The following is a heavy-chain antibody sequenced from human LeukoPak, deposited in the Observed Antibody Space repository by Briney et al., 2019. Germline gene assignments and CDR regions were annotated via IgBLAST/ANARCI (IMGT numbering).Heavy chain of an antibody. D-gene: IGHD3-22*01. CDR2: ISGSGGST. J-gene: IGHJ4*02. Sequence: PGGSLRLSCAASGFTFSSYAMSWVRQAPGKGLEWVSVISGSGGSTYYADSVKGRFTISRDNSKNTLYLQMNSLRAEGTAIYYCAKGHSSGYYFFDYWGQGTLVTVSS. V-gene: IGHV3-23*01. CDR1: GFTFSSYA. CDR3: AKGHSSGYYFFDY.